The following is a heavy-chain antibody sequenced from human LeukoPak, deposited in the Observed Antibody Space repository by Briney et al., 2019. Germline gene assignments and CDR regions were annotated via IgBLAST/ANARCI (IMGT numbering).Heavy chain of an antibody. V-gene: IGHV4-59*01. D-gene: IGHD3-22*01. CDR2: IYYSRST. Sequence: PSETLSLTCTVSGGSISSYYWSWIRQPPGKGLEWIGYIYYSRSTNYNPSLKSRVTISVDTSKNQFSLKLSSLTAADTAVYYCARDNHYYDSSGYYSDAFDIWGQGTMLTVSS. J-gene: IGHJ3*02. CDR1: GGSISSYY. CDR3: ARDNHYYDSSGYYSDAFDI.